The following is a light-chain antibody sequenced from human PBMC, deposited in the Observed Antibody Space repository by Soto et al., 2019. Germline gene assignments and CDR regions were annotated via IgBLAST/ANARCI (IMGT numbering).Light chain of an antibody. Sequence: QSVLTQPPSASGSLGQSVTISCAGTSGDVGLYNYVSWYQQHPGRAPKLLIYEVTQRPSGVPGRFSASKSGNTASLTVSGLQTEDEADYYCATWDDSFRGLFGGGTKLTVL. J-gene: IGLJ3*02. CDR1: SGDVGLYNY. CDR3: ATWDDSFRGL. CDR2: EVT. V-gene: IGLV2-8*01.